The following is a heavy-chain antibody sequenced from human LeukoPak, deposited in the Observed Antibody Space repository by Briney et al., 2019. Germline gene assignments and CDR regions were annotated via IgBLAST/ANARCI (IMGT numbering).Heavy chain of an antibody. CDR1: GFTFSTYS. J-gene: IGHJ4*02. Sequence: PGGSLRLSCAASGFTFSTYSMSWVRQAPGKGLQWVSSISPGGDHTFYTDSVKGRFTISRDDARNSLHLQMNSLRAEDTAVYYCARPPLSVGVLNWGPETRVTVSS. CDR2: ISPGGDHT. D-gene: IGHD4/OR15-4a*01. V-gene: IGHV3-21*01. CDR3: ARPPLSVGVLN.